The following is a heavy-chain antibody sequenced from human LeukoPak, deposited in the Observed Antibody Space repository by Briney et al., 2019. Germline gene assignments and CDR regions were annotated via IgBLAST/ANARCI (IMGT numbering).Heavy chain of an antibody. J-gene: IGHJ2*01. D-gene: IGHD4-17*01. V-gene: IGHV3-74*01. Sequence: TGGSLRLSCAASGFIFSSYWMHWVRQVPGKGLVWVSRIKSDGSSTTQADSVEGRFTISRDNAKNTLYLQMNSLRAEDTAVYYCARDQTYGDYWYFDLWGRGTLVTVSS. CDR3: ARDQTYGDYWYFDL. CDR2: IKSDGSST. CDR1: GFIFSSYW.